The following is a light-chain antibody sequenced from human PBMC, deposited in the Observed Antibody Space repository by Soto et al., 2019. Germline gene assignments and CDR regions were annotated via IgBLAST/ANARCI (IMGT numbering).Light chain of an antibody. CDR2: LGS. J-gene: IGKJ2*01. CDR3: MQGQQLPYT. CDR1: QSLEERNGDNY. V-gene: IGKV2-28*01. Sequence: DIVMTQAPLSLPVTPGEPASISCKSSQSLEERNGDNYLDWYLQRPGQSAQLPIHLGSSRASGVHNRFGGNESRTHFTLKISREQAEDICAYYCMQGQQLPYTFGQGTKLEIK.